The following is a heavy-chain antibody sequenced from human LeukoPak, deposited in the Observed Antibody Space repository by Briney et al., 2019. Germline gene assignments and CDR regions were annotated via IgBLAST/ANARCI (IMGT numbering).Heavy chain of an antibody. CDR2: ISGSGGST. D-gene: IGHD3/OR15-3a*01. Sequence: GGSLRLSCEASGFTFSSYAMSWDRQAPGKGLEWVSAISGSGGSTYYADSVKGRFTISRDNSKNTLYLQMNSLRAEDTAVYYCTTFADFWTPYSFDYWGHGTLVTVSS. V-gene: IGHV3-23*01. CDR3: TTFADFWTPYSFDY. J-gene: IGHJ4*01. CDR1: GFTFSSYA.